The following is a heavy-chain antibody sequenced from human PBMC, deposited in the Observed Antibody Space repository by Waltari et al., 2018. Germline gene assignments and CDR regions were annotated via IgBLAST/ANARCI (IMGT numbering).Heavy chain of an antibody. D-gene: IGHD1-26*01. V-gene: IGHV4-30-2*01. J-gene: IGHJ5*02. CDR2: IYHSGST. Sequence: QLQLQESGSGLVKPSQTLSLTCAVSGGSISSGGYSWSWIRQPPGKGLEWIGYIYHSGSTYYNPSLKSRVTISVDRSKNQFSLKLSSVTAADTAVYYCASSRGAHLANWFDPWGQGTLVTVSS. CDR1: GGSISSGGYS. CDR3: ASSRGAHLANWFDP.